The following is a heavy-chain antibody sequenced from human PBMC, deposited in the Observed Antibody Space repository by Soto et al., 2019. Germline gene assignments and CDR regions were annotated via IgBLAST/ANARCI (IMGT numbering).Heavy chain of an antibody. CDR3: ATIPTYYGDYVDC. V-gene: IGHV1-46*01. CDR1: GYTFTSYY. J-gene: IGHJ4*02. Sequence: ASVKVSCKASGYTFTSYYMHWVRQAPGQGLEWMGIINPSGGSTSYAQKFQGRVTMTRDTSTSTVYMELSSLRFEDTAVYYCATIPTYYGDYVDCWGQGTLVTVSS. D-gene: IGHD4-17*01. CDR2: INPSGGST.